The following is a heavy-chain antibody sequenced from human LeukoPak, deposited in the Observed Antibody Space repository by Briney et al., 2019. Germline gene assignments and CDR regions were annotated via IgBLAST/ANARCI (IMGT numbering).Heavy chain of an antibody. CDR3: ARHVGLGVIIRGGVDY. CDR1: GGSISSSSYY. Sequence: SETLSLTCTVSGGSISSSSYYWSWIRQPPGKGLEWIGEINHSGSTNYNPSLKSRVTISVDTSKNQFSLKLSSVTAADTAVYYCARHVGLGVIIRGGVDYWGQGTLVTVSS. V-gene: IGHV4-39*01. D-gene: IGHD3-10*01. CDR2: INHSGST. J-gene: IGHJ4*02.